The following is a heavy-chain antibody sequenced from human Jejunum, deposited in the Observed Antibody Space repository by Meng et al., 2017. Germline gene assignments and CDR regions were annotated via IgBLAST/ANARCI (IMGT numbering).Heavy chain of an antibody. J-gene: IGHJ5*02. CDR1: GASISDSNW. CDR2: IYHTGTT. CDR3: ARDLLGPAIAATGWFDP. V-gene: IGHV4-4*02. D-gene: IGHD6-13*01. Sequence: GQVEEAGQGLVKPSGTLSLTCAVSGASISDSNWWSWVRQPLGKALEWIGEIYHTGTTNYNPSLKSRVTMSLDKSKNQFSLELTSVTAADTAVYYCARDLLGPAIAATGWFDPWGQGTLVTVSS.